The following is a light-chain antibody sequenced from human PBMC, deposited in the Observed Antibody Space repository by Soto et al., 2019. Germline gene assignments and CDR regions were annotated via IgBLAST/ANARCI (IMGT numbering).Light chain of an antibody. J-gene: IGKJ5*01. V-gene: IGKV3-15*01. Sequence: EIVMTQSPATLSVSPGERATLYCRASQSVSSNLAWYQQKPGQAPRLLIYGASTRATGVPARFGGSGSGTEFTLTISSLQSEDFSTYYCQQYNNWPPITFGQGTRLEIK. CDR2: GAS. CDR1: QSVSSN. CDR3: QQYNNWPPIT.